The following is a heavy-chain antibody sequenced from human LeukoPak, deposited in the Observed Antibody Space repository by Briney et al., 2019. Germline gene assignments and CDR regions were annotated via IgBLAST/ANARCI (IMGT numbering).Heavy chain of an antibody. CDR2: IDHRGST. Sequence: SETLSLTCAVYRGSFSGSYWSWIRQPPGGRLEWIGEIDHRGSTYYNPSLKSRVTISVDRSKNQFSLKLSSVTAADTAVYYCARDIPIGDAAFDIWGQGTMVTVSS. CDR3: ARDIPIGDAAFDI. CDR1: RGSFSGSY. D-gene: IGHD2/OR15-2a*01. J-gene: IGHJ3*02. V-gene: IGHV4-34*01.